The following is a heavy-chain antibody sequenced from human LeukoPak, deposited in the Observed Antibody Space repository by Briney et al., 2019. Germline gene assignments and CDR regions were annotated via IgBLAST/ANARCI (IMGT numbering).Heavy chain of an antibody. CDR1: GGSISSYY. CDR3: ARGPRYDSSGYLHYYYYMDV. CDR2: IYYSGST. J-gene: IGHJ6*03. D-gene: IGHD3-22*01. Sequence: SETLSLTCTVSGGSISSYYWSWIRQPPGKGLEWIGYIYYSGSTNYNPSLMSRVTISVDTSKNQFSLKLSSVTAADTAVYYCARGPRYDSSGYLHYYYYMDVWGKGTTVTVSS. V-gene: IGHV4-59*01.